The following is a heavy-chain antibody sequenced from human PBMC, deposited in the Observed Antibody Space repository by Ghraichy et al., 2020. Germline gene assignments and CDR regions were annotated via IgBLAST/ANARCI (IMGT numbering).Heavy chain of an antibody. CDR1: GGSISSSSYY. CDR2: IYYSGST. Sequence: SETLSLTCTVSGGSISSSSYYWGWIRQPPGKGLEWIGSIYYSGSTYYNPSLKSRVTISVDTSKNQFSLKLSSVTAADTAVYYCARRGSSWYLGYYYYYGMDVWGQGTTVTVSS. J-gene: IGHJ6*02. D-gene: IGHD6-13*01. V-gene: IGHV4-39*01. CDR3: ARRGSSWYLGYYYYYGMDV.